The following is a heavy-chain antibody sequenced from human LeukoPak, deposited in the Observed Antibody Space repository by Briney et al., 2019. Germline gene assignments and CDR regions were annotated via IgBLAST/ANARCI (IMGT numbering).Heavy chain of an antibody. J-gene: IGHJ4*02. CDR2: IKQDGSEK. CDR3: ARDGSYCSSTSCYYFDY. Sequence: GGSLRLSCAASGFTFSSYWMSWVRQAPGKGLEWVANIKQDGSEKCYVDSVKGRFTISRDNAKNSLYLQMNSLRAEDTAVYYCARDGSYCSSTSCYYFDYWGQGTLVTVSS. CDR1: GFTFSSYW. D-gene: IGHD2-2*01. V-gene: IGHV3-7*01.